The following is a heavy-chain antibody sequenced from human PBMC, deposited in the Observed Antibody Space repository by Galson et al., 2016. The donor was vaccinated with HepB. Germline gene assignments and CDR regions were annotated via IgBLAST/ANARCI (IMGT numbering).Heavy chain of an antibody. Sequence: NWVRQPPGKGLEWIGEIHHSGSSNYNPSLKSRVTMSVDKSKNQFSLRLTSVTVADAAVYYCARLSATYYVDNWGQGTLVTVSS. V-gene: IGHV4/OR15-8*01. CDR3: ARLSATYYVDN. CDR2: IHHSGSS. J-gene: IGHJ4*02.